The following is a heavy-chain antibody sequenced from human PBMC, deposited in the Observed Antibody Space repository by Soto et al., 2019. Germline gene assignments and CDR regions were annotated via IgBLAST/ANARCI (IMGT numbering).Heavy chain of an antibody. J-gene: IGHJ4*02. CDR2: ISGSGGST. D-gene: IGHD6-13*01. CDR1: GFTFSSYA. V-gene: IGHV3-23*01. CDR3: AKSAGKQLVPDY. Sequence: EVRLLESGGGLVQPGGSLRLSCAASGFTFSSYAMSWVRQAPGKGLEWVSAISGSGGSTYNADSVKGRFTISRDNSKNTLYLQMHSLRAEDTAVYYCAKSAGKQLVPDYWGQGTLVTVSS.